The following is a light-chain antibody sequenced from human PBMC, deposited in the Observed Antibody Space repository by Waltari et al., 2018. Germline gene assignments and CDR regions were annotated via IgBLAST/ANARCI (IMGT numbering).Light chain of an antibody. J-gene: IGLJ1*01. Sequence: SYVLTQPPSVSVAPGQTARISCDGNNIGSKNVHWYQQKPGRAPVLVVYDDGDGPSGIPERFSGSNSGNTATLTISRVDAGDEADYYCQVWDSGSDHYVFGTVTKVTVL. CDR1: NIGSKN. V-gene: IGLV3-21*02. CDR3: QVWDSGSDHYV. CDR2: DDG.